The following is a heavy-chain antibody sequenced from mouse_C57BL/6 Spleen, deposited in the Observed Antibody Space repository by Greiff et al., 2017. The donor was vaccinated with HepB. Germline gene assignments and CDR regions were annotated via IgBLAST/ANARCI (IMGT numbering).Heavy chain of an antibody. D-gene: IGHD1-1*01. Sequence: EVQLQQSGPELVKPGASVKISCKASGYTFTDYYMNWVKQSHGKSLEWIGDINPNNGGTSYNQKFKGKATLTVDKSSSTAYMELRSLTSEDSAVYYCARGLMTTVVAPYCAMDYWGQGTSVTVSS. J-gene: IGHJ4*01. V-gene: IGHV1-26*01. CDR1: GYTFTDYY. CDR3: ARGLMTTVVAPYCAMDY. CDR2: INPNNGGT.